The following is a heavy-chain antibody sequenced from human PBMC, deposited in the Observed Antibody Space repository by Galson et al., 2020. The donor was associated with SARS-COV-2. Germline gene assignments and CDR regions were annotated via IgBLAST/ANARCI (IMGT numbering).Heavy chain of an antibody. CDR2: FDPEDGET. J-gene: IGHJ5*02. Sequence: ASVKVSCKVSGYTLTELSMHWVRQAPGKGLEWMGGFDPEDGETIYAQKFQGRVTMTEDTSTDTAYMELSSLRSEDTAVYYCATATPITMTRWFDPWGQGTLVTVAS. CDR3: ATATPITMTRWFDP. D-gene: IGHD3-22*01. V-gene: IGHV1-24*01. CDR1: GYTLTELS.